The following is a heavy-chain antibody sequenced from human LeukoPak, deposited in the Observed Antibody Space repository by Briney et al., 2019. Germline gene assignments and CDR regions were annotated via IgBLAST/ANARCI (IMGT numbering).Heavy chain of an antibody. CDR3: ARDDDYGDYLMRY. D-gene: IGHD4-17*01. CDR2: IYHSGST. Sequence: SETPSLTCAVSGGSPSSSNWWSWVRQPPGKGLEWIGEIYHSGSTNYNPSLKSRVTISVDKSKNQFSLKLSSVTAADTAVYYCARDDDYGDYLMRYWGQGTLVTVSS. J-gene: IGHJ4*02. CDR1: GGSPSSSNW. V-gene: IGHV4-4*02.